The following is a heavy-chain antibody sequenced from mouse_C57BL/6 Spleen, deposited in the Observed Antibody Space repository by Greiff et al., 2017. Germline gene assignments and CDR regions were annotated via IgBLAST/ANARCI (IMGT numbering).Heavy chain of an antibody. D-gene: IGHD1-1*01. CDR1: GYTFTSYW. Sequence: VQLQQPGPELVKPGASVKLSCKASGYTFTSYWMHWVKQRPGQGLEWIGNINPSNGGTNYNEKFKRKATLTGDKSYSTAYMQLSSLTSEDSAVYYCARELRLYYAMDYWGQGTSVTVSS. CDR3: ARELRLYYAMDY. J-gene: IGHJ4*01. V-gene: IGHV1-53*01. CDR2: INPSNGGT.